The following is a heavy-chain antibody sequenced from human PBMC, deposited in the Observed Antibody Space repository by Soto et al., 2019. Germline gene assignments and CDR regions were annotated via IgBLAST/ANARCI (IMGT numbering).Heavy chain of an antibody. CDR3: AKDIGYRSGWYSDY. CDR2: ISGSGGST. CDR1: GFTFSSYA. D-gene: IGHD6-19*01. Sequence: GSLRRSCAASGFTFSSYAMSWVRQAPGKGLEWVSAISGSGGSTYYADSVKGRFTISRDNSKNTLYLQMNSLRAEDTAVYYCAKDIGYRSGWYSDYWGQGTLVTVSS. V-gene: IGHV3-23*01. J-gene: IGHJ4*02.